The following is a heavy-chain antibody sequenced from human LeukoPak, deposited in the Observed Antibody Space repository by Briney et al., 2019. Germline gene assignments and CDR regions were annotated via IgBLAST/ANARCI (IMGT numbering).Heavy chain of an antibody. D-gene: IGHD5-18*01. CDR1: GGSISSSSYY. J-gene: IGHJ5*02. Sequence: PSETLSLTCTVSGGSISSSSYYWGWIRQPPGKGLEWIGSIYYSGSTYYNPSLESRVTISVDTSKNQFSLKLSSVTAADTAVYYCARLLRLLGWFDPWGQGTLVTVSS. CDR3: ARLLRLLGWFDP. CDR2: IYYSGST. V-gene: IGHV4-39*01.